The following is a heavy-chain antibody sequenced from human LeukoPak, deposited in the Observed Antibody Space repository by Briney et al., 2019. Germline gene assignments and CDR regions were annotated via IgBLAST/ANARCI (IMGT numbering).Heavy chain of an antibody. Sequence: GGSLRLSCAASGFTFDDYAMHWVRQAPGKGLEWVSGISWNSGSIGYADSVKGRFTISRDNAKNSLYLQMNSLGAEDTALYYCAKDSGGIYDYWGQGTLVTVSS. CDR2: ISWNSGSI. J-gene: IGHJ4*02. CDR3: AKDSGGIYDY. CDR1: GFTFDDYA. D-gene: IGHD3-10*01. V-gene: IGHV3-9*01.